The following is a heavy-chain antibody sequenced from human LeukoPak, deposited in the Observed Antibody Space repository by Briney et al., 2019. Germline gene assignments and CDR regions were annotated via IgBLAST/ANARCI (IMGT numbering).Heavy chain of an antibody. CDR1: GYTFTSYA. D-gene: IGHD1-1*01. CDR3: ARDYSPRLPPSPAVSLEPTTPFDY. V-gene: IGHV1-3*01. Sequence: GASVKVSCKASGYTFTSYAMHWVRQAPGQRLEWMGWINAGNGNTKYSQKLQGRVTMTTDTSTSTAYMELRSLRSDDTAVYYCARDYSPRLPPSPAVSLEPTTPFDYWGQGTLVTVSS. J-gene: IGHJ4*02. CDR2: INAGNGNT.